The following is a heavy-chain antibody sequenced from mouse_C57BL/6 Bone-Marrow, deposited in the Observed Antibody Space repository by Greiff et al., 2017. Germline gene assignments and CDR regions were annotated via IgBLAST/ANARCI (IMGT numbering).Heavy chain of an antibody. Sequence: QVQLQQPGTELVKPGASVKLSCKASGYTFNSYWMHWVKQRPGQGLEWIGNINPSNGGTNYNEKFQSKATLTVDKSASTAYMQHSSLTSDDSAVYYCARDGNLYAMDYWGQGTSVTVSS. CDR3: ARDGNLYAMDY. V-gene: IGHV1-53*01. J-gene: IGHJ4*01. CDR2: INPSNGGT. CDR1: GYTFNSYW. D-gene: IGHD2-1*01.